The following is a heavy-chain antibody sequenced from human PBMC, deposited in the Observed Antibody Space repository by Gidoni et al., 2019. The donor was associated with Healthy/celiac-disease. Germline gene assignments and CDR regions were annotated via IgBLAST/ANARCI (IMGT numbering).Heavy chain of an antibody. J-gene: IGHJ4*02. CDR3: ARGAARRYFDY. Sequence: EVQLVESGGGLVQPGGSLRLSCAAAGCTFSSYSMNWVRQAPGKGLEWVSYFSSSSSTIYYADSVKGRFTISRDNAKNSLYLQMNSLRAEDTAVYYCARGAARRYFDYWGQGTLVTVSS. V-gene: IGHV3-48*01. D-gene: IGHD6-6*01. CDR1: GCTFSSYS. CDR2: FSSSSSTI.